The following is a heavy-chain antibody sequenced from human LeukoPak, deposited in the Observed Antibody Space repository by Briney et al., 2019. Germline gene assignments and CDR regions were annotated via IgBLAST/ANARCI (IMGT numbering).Heavy chain of an antibody. D-gene: IGHD1-26*01. CDR2: ISYSSSYT. Sequence: GGSLRLSCAAPGFTFSSYSMNWVRQAPGKGLEWVSVISYSSSYTYYADSVKGRFTISRDNARNSLYLQMNSLRAEDTAVYYCAKDGSGSSLDVWGKGTTVTVSS. CDR1: GFTFSSYS. CDR3: AKDGSGSSLDV. V-gene: IGHV3-21*01. J-gene: IGHJ6*04.